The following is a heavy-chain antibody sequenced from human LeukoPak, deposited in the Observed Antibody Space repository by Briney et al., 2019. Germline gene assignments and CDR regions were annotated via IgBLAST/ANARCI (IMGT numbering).Heavy chain of an antibody. V-gene: IGHV4-59*11. CDR2: ISGSGST. CDR3: ARDPMVTTSGVEFYYYGMDV. D-gene: IGHD1-1*01. J-gene: IGHJ6*02. Sequence: SETLSLTCIVSGVSIDKHYWSWIRQSPGKGLEWIGCISGSGSTNYNSSLKSRVSISGDTSKNQFSLKLTSVTAADTAVYFCARDPMVTTSGVEFYYYGMDVWGQGTSVTVSS. CDR1: GVSIDKHY.